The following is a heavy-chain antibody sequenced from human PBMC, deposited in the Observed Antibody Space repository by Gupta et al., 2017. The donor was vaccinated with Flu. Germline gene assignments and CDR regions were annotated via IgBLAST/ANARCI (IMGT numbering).Heavy chain of an antibody. V-gene: IGHV1-3*04. J-gene: IGHJ5*02. CDR1: GYIFADYA. D-gene: IGHD2-21*02. CDR3: ARNSGQGDLDP. Sequence: QVQLVQSGAEVKKPGASVKVSCMTSGYIFADYAIHWVRQAPGHRLEWMGWIHTGNDATNYSPKFQGRVTFSRDAAANTAYMELSSLRSEDTAVYFCARNSGQGDLDPWGQGTLVTVSS. CDR2: IHTGNDAT.